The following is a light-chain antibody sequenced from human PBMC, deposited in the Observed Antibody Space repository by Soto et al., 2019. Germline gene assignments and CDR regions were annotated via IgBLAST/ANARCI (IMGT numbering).Light chain of an antibody. CDR2: GAS. V-gene: IGKV3-20*01. CDR1: ESVSSSY. J-gene: IGKJ1*01. CDR3: QHYSSPPRT. Sequence: EIVLTQSPGTLSFSPGERATLSCRASESVSSSYLAWYQQKPGQAPRLLIYGASSRSTGIQDRFSGSRSGTDFTLTISILEREDFAVYYCQHYSSPPRTFCKGTKLEIK.